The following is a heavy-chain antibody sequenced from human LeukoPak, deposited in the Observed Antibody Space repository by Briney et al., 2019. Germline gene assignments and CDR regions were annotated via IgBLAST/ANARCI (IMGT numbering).Heavy chain of an antibody. Sequence: GASVKVSCKASGYTFTGFYMHWVRQAPGQGLEWMGCINAASGGTNYAQKFQGRVTMTRDTSITTAYMELSSLRSDDTAVYYCARDIEKTYYHWGQGTLVTVSS. V-gene: IGHV1-2*02. D-gene: IGHD3-16*01. CDR1: GYTFTGFY. CDR2: INAASGGT. CDR3: ARDIEKTYYH. J-gene: IGHJ4*02.